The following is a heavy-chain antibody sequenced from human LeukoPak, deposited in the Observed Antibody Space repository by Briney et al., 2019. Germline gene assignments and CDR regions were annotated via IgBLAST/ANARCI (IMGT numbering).Heavy chain of an antibody. CDR3: ARDPIGSRWPYYFDY. J-gene: IGHJ4*02. Sequence: ASVTVSCTASGYTFTTYAMHWVRQAPGQRLEWMGWINAGNGNTKYSQKFQARVTITRDTSASTAYMELSSLRSEDTAVYYRARDPIGSRWPYYFDYWGQGTLVTVSS. CDR1: GYTFTTYA. D-gene: IGHD6-13*01. V-gene: IGHV1-3*01. CDR2: INAGNGNT.